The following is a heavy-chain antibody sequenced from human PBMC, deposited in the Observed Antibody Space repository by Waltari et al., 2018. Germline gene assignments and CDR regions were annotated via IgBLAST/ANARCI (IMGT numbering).Heavy chain of an antibody. D-gene: IGHD3-3*01. V-gene: IGHV3-23*04. Sequence: EVQLVESGGGLVQPGGSLRLSCAASGFTFFKYAVSWVRQAPGKGLEWVSSVSGSGGGTFYADSLKGRFTISRDNSKKTLYLEMNSLGAEDTAIYYCAKDRVDFWSGAFDYWGQGTLVSVSS. CDR3: AKDRVDFWSGAFDY. CDR2: VSGSGGGT. J-gene: IGHJ4*02. CDR1: GFTFFKYA.